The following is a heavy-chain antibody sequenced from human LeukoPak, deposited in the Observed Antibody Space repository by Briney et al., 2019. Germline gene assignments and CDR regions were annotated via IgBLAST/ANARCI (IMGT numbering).Heavy chain of an antibody. CDR1: GFNVSSNY. D-gene: IGHD4-17*01. J-gene: IGHJ4*02. Sequence: GGSLRLSCAASGFNVSSNYMSWVRQAPGKGLEWVSVIYSDNSTYYADSVKGRVTISRDKSKNTLYLQMNSLRGEDTAVYYCARTGGDYLNFYFDHWGQGTLVTVSS. CDR2: IYSDNST. V-gene: IGHV3-53*01. CDR3: ARTGGDYLNFYFDH.